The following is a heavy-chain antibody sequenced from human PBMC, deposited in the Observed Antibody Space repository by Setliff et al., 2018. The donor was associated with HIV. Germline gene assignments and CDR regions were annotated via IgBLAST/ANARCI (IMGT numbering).Heavy chain of an antibody. CDR1: GFTFSSFG. J-gene: IGHJ5*02. Sequence: PGGSVRLSCAASGFTFSSFGMHWVRQAPGKGLEWVAVIWYDGINKYYGDSVKGRFTVSRHNSKNTVYLQMNSLRLEDTALYYCAKADDGAAAGPAPWGQGTLVTVSS. CDR2: IWYDGINK. V-gene: IGHV3-30*02. D-gene: IGHD6-13*01. CDR3: AKADDGAAAGPAP.